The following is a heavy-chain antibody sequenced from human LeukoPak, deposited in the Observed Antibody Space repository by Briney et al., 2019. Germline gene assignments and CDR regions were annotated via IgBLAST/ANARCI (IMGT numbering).Heavy chain of an antibody. CDR2: IYSDGRT. Sequence: GESLRLSCAASGFIVSNKYMTWVRQAPGKGLEWVSLIYSDGRTYYADSVKDRFTISRDNSRNTLYLQMNSLRAEDTAVYYCAKFPRNFVAYFYYYMDVWGKGTTVIISS. D-gene: IGHD1-14*01. V-gene: IGHV3-53*01. CDR1: GFIVSNKY. J-gene: IGHJ6*03. CDR3: AKFPRNFVAYFYYYMDV.